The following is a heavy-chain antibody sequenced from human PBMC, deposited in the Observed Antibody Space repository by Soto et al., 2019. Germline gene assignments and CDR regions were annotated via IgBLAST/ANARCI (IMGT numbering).Heavy chain of an antibody. CDR3: ARDRGIFSPAFDI. CDR2: IVVGSGNT. J-gene: IGHJ3*02. Sequence: SVKVSCKASGFTFTSSAVQWVRQARGQRLEWKGWIVVGSGNTNYAQKFQERATITRDLSTSTAYMELSSLRSEDTALFYCARDRGIFSPAFDIWGQGTMVTVSS. V-gene: IGHV1-58*01. D-gene: IGHD3-9*01. CDR1: GFTFTSSA.